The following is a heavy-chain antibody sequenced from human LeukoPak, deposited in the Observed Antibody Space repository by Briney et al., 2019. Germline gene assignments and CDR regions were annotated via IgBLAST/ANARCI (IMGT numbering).Heavy chain of an antibody. D-gene: IGHD1-1*01. CDR2: IYHSGST. CDR1: GYSISSGYY. Sequence: SETLSLTCTVSGYSISSGYYWGWIRQPPGKGLEWIGSIYHSGSTYYNPSLKSRVTIPVDTSKNQFSLKLSSVTASDTAVYYCARVGTGNWFDPWGQGTLVTVSS. CDR3: ARVGTGNWFDP. V-gene: IGHV4-38-2*02. J-gene: IGHJ5*02.